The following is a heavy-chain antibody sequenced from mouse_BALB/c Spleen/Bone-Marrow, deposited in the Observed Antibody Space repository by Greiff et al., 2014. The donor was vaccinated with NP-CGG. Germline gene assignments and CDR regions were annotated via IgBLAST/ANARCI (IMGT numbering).Heavy chain of an antibody. CDR3: ARWYRDPHFAMDY. V-gene: IGHV1-80*01. CDR2: IYPGDGDT. J-gene: IGHJ4*01. D-gene: IGHD2-14*01. Sequence: VQLQQSGAELVRPGSSVKISCKASGYAFSSYWMNWVKQRPGQGLEWIGQIYPGDGDTNYNGNFKDKATLTVDRSPSTAFMQLSSLTSEDSAVYFCARWYRDPHFAMDYWGPGTSVTVSS. CDR1: GYAFSSYW.